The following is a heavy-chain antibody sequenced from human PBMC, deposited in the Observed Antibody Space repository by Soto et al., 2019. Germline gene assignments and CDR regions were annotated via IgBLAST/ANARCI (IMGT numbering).Heavy chain of an antibody. CDR2: INAGNGNT. V-gene: IGHV1-3*01. D-gene: IGHD5-18*01. J-gene: IGHJ4*02. CDR3: ARSPGYSYGDY. Sequence: GASVKVSCKASGYTFTSYARHWVRQAPGQRLEWMGWINAGNGNTKYSQKFQGRVTITRDTSASTAYMELSSLRSEDTAVYYCARSPGYSYGDYWGQGTLVTVSS. CDR1: GYTFTSYA.